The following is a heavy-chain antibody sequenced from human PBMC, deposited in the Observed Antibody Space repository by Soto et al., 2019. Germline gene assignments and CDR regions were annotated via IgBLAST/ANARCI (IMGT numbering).Heavy chain of an antibody. D-gene: IGHD3-16*01. CDR2: ISATGGGT. V-gene: IGHV3-23*01. Sequence: GGALRLSCAASGFKFSNYAMSWVRQAPGKGLEWVSLISATGGGTYYADSVKGRFTISRDNSHNTLYLQVHSLTAEDTAVYYCAKDRRAGGNSAFYFDFWGQGAQVTVSS. CDR1: GFKFSNYA. CDR3: AKDRRAGGNSAFYFDF. J-gene: IGHJ4*02.